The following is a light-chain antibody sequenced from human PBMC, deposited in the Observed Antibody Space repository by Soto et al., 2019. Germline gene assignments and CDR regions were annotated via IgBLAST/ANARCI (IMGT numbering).Light chain of an antibody. J-gene: IGLJ2*01. CDR2: SND. CDR3: ASWDGSLNALL. Sequence: QSVLTQPPSVSGTPGQRVTISCSGSGSNIGSNTVHWYQQLPGTAPKLLIYSNDQRPSEVPDRFSGSKSGTSASLAISGLQSEDEADYYCASWDGSLNALLFGGGTKLTVL. CDR1: GSNIGSNT. V-gene: IGLV1-44*01.